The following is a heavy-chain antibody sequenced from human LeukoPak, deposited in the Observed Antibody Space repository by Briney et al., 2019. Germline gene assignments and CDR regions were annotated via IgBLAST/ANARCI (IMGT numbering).Heavy chain of an antibody. V-gene: IGHV1-69*05. Sequence: VASVKVSCKASGGTFSSYSISWVRQAPGQGLEWVGGIIPIFGTANYAQKFQGRVTITTDESTSTAYMELSSLRSEDTAVYYCARSWTTVSTDYYYYYMDVWGKGTTVTVSS. CDR2: IIPIFGTA. CDR3: ARSWTTVSTDYYYYYMDV. D-gene: IGHD4-11*01. CDR1: GGTFSSYS. J-gene: IGHJ6*03.